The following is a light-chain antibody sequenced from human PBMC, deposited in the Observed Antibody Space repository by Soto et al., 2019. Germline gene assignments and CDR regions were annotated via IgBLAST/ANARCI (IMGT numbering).Light chain of an antibody. Sequence: QSALTQPRSLSGSPGQSVTISCTGASSDLGDSNFVYWYQQHPGEVPKLLIYDVNKRPSGVPDRFSGSKSGNTASLTISGLQAEDEADYYCCSYTGNWVFGVGTKLTVL. CDR2: DVN. CDR1: SSDLGDSNF. CDR3: CSYTGNWV. J-gene: IGLJ3*02. V-gene: IGLV2-11*01.